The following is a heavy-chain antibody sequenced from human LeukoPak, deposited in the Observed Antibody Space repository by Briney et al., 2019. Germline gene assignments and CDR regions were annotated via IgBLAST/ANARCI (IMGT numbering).Heavy chain of an antibody. D-gene: IGHD6-13*01. CDR3: ARDWSPSWAGSSSWYPNYYYYGMDV. CDR2: FFHGGGT. J-gene: IGHJ6*02. CDR1: GDSVSGSGYS. Sequence: PSETLSLTCAVSGDSVSGSGYSWSWLRQPPGQGLEWIGFFFHGGGTYYNPSLQSRVTISVDTSKNQFSLKLSSVTAADTAVYYCARDWSPSWAGSSSWYPNYYYYGMDVWGQGTTVTVSS. V-gene: IGHV4-30-2*01.